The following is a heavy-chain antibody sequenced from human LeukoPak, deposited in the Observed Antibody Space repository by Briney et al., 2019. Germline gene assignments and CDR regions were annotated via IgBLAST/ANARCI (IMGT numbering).Heavy chain of an antibody. Sequence: SGGSLRLSCAASGFTFSDSWMSWVRQAPGKGLEWVDNMNQDGSAKGYVDSVKGRFTISRDNARNSLYLQMSSLRPEDTAVYYCATYTHWVAGDVWGQGTTVTVSS. V-gene: IGHV3-7*01. CDR1: GFTFSDSW. D-gene: IGHD3-16*01. CDR3: ATYTHWVAGDV. J-gene: IGHJ6*02. CDR2: MNQDGSAK.